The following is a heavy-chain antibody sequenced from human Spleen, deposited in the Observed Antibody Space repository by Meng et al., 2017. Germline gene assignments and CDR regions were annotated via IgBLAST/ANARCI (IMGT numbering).Heavy chain of an antibody. CDR2: MNRDGSRT. V-gene: IGHV3-74*01. CDR3: VRDFGGWSDF. Sequence: EVQLVESGGASVQPGVSLRLSCAATGVTLSNQWIHWVRQVPGEGLQWVSRMNRDGSRTDYAVSVRGRFIISRDNAKNTMYLQMSGLRAEDTGVYYCVRDFGGWSDFWGQGTLVTVSS. J-gene: IGHJ5*01. D-gene: IGHD2-15*01. CDR1: GVTLSNQW.